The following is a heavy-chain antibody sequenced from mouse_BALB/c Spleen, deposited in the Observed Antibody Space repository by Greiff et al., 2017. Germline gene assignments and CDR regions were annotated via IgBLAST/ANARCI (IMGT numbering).Heavy chain of an antibody. D-gene: IGHD1-1*01. CDR3: AATVVAPYAMDY. CDR1: GFNIKDYY. J-gene: IGHJ4*01. Sequence: VQLKESGAELVRPGALVKLSCKASGFNIKDYYMHWVKQRPEQGLEWIGWIDPENGNTIYDPKFQGKASITADTSSNTAYLQLSSLTSEDTAVYYCAATVVAPYAMDYWGQGTSVTVSS. V-gene: IGHV14-1*02. CDR2: IDPENGNT.